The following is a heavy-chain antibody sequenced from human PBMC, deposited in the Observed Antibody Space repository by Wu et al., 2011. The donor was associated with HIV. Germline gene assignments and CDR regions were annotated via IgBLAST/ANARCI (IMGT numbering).Heavy chain of an antibody. CDR1: GDTFRSYA. V-gene: IGHV1-18*01. Sequence: QVQLVQSGAEVKKPGSSVKVSCKASGDTFRSYAISWVRQAPGQGLEWMGWISAYNGDTNYAQKLQDRVTMTTDTSTSTAYMELRSLRSDDTAVYYCARDGSSAQLDLYYNHMDVWGKGTTVTVSS. CDR2: ISAYNGDT. D-gene: IGHD6-6*01. CDR3: ARDGSSAQLDLYYNHMDV. J-gene: IGHJ6*03.